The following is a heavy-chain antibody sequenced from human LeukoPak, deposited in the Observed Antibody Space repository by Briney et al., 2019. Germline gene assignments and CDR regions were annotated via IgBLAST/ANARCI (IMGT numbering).Heavy chain of an antibody. Sequence: SETLSLTCTVSDGSISSSSYYWGWIRQPPGKGLEWIGSIYYSGSTYYNPSLKSRVTISVDTSKNQFSLKLSSVTAADTAVYYCAITIFGVVTYGVDYWGQGTLVTVSS. V-gene: IGHV4-39*07. D-gene: IGHD3-3*01. CDR2: IYYSGST. CDR3: AITIFGVVTYGVDY. CDR1: DGSISSSSYY. J-gene: IGHJ4*02.